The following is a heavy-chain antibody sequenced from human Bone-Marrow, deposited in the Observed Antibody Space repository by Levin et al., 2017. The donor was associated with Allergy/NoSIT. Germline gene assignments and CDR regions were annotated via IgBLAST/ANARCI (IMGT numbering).Heavy chain of an antibody. CDR3: ARGHRMGNARGWFDP. J-gene: IGHJ5*02. D-gene: IGHD7-27*01. CDR2: IYSGERT. V-gene: IGHV3-66*01. Sequence: SCAASGFIVNDHYMTWVRQAPGKGLECVSVIYSGERTFYSDSVKGRFTISRDNSNNTLYLQMNSLRVEDTGIDYCARGHRMGNARGWFDPWGQGLLVTVSS. CDR1: GFIVNDHY.